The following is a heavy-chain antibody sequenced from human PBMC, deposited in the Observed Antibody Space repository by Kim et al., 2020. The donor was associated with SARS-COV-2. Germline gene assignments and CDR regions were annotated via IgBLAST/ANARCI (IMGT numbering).Heavy chain of an antibody. CDR2: INHSGST. V-gene: IGHV4-34*01. Sequence: SETLSLTCAVYGGSFSGYYWSWIRQPPGKGLEWIGEINHSGSTNYNPSLKSRVTISVDTSKNQFSLKLSSVTAADTAVYYCARWLGSSIYWGQGTLVTVSS. D-gene: IGHD6-19*01. J-gene: IGHJ4*02. CDR3: ARWLGSSIY. CDR1: GGSFSGYY.